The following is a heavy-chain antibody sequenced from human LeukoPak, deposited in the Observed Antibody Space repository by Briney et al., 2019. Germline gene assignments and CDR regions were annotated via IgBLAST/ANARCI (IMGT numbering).Heavy chain of an antibody. J-gene: IGHJ3*02. V-gene: IGHV3-7*01. CDR3: ARDLPLDIVVVVAASDAFDI. D-gene: IGHD2-15*01. Sequence: GGSLRLSCAASGFTFSSYWMSWVRQAPGKGLEWVANIKQDGSEKYYVDSMKGRFTISRDNAKNSLYLQMNSLRAEDTAVYYCARDLPLDIVVVVAASDAFDIWGQGTMVTVSS. CDR1: GFTFSSYW. CDR2: IKQDGSEK.